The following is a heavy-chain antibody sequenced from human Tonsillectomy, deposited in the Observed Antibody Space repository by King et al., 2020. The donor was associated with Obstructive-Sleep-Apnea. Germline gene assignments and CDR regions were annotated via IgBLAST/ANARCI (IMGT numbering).Heavy chain of an antibody. V-gene: IGHV3-30-3*01. J-gene: IGHJ5*02. Sequence: VQLVESGGGVVQPGRSLRLSCAASGFTFSNYAMHWVRQAPGKGLEWVAAISYDGNNKYYADSVKGRFTISRDNSKSMLHLQMNSLRPEDTAVFYCAREGGSDWFDPWGQGTLVTVSP. CDR3: AREGGSDWFDP. CDR1: GFTFSNYA. CDR2: ISYDGNNK.